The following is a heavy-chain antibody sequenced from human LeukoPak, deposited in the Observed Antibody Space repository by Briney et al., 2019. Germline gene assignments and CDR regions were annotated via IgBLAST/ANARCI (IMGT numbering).Heavy chain of an antibody. V-gene: IGHV3-30*02. D-gene: IGHD3-10*01. CDR2: IRYDGSNK. CDR3: AKEWGYYGSGSPKLFDY. CDR1: GFTFSSYG. J-gene: IGHJ4*02. Sequence: GGSLRLSCAASGFTFSSYGMHWVRQAPGKGLEWVAFIRYDGSNKYYADSVKGRFTISRDNSKNTLYLQMNSLRAEDTAVYYCAKEWGYYGSGSPKLFDYWGQGTLVTVSS.